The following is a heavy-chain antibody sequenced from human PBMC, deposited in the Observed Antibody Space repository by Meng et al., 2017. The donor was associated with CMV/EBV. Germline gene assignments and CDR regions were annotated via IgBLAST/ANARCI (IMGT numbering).Heavy chain of an antibody. CDR2: ISSSGSTI. D-gene: IGHD2-2*01. V-gene: IGHV3-48*03. CDR3: ATWPDCSSTSCYHRPYYYYGMDV. Sequence: GGSLRLSCAASGFTFSSYEMNWVRQAPGKGLEWVSYISSSGSTIYYADSVKGRFTISRDNAKNSLYLQMNSLRAEDTAVYYCATWPDCSSTSCYHRPYYYYGMDVWGQGTTVTVSS. CDR1: GFTFSSYE. J-gene: IGHJ6*02.